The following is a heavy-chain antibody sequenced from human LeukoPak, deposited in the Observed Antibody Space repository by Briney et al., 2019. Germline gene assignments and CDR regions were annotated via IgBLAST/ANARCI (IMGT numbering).Heavy chain of an antibody. Sequence: PGGSLRFSCAASGFTFSSYWMSWVRQAPGKGLEWVANIKQDGSEKYFVDSVRGRFIISRDNAENSLYLQMNSLRAEDTAIYYCVRDGRPLDYWGQGTLVTVSS. CDR1: GFTFSSYW. V-gene: IGHV3-7*01. J-gene: IGHJ4*02. D-gene: IGHD1-1*01. CDR3: VRDGRPLDY. CDR2: IKQDGSEK.